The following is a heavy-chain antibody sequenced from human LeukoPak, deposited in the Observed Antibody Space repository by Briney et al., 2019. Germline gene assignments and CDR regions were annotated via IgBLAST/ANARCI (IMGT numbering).Heavy chain of an antibody. Sequence: ASVKVSCKASGYTFTDYYMHWVRQAPGQGLEWMGWINPNNGDTSYVQKFQGRATMTRDTSISTAYMELSSLTSDDTAFYFCARGPEMRRGYNRKFDFWGQGTLVTVSS. CDR2: INPNNGDT. D-gene: IGHD5-24*01. CDR3: ARGPEMRRGYNRKFDF. CDR1: GYTFTDYY. V-gene: IGHV1-2*02. J-gene: IGHJ4*02.